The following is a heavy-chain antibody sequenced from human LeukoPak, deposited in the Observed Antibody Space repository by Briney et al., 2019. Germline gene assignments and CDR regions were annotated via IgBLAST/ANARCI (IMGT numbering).Heavy chain of an antibody. CDR3: ARWTSIAAAGTDYYYYYGMDV. V-gene: IGHV4-59*01. J-gene: IGHJ6*02. Sequence: PSETLSLTCTVSGGSISSYYWSWIRQPPGKGLEWLGYIYYSGSTNYNPSLKSRVTISVDTSKNQFSLKLSSVTAADTAVYYCARWTSIAAAGTDYYYYYGMDVWGQGTTATVSS. D-gene: IGHD6-13*01. CDR1: GGSISSYY. CDR2: IYYSGST.